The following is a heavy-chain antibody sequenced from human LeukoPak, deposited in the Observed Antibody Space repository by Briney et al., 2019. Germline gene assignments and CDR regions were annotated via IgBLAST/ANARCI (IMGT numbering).Heavy chain of an antibody. Sequence: ASVKVSCKASGYTFTSYYMHWVRQAPGQGLEWMGIINPSGGSTSYAQKFQGRVTMTRDTSTSTVYMELSSLRSEDTAVYYCARDRGGITIFGVVISGGFDPWGQGTLVTVSS. D-gene: IGHD3-3*01. V-gene: IGHV1-46*01. CDR2: INPSGGST. CDR3: ARDRGGITIFGVVISGGFDP. CDR1: GYTFTSYY. J-gene: IGHJ5*02.